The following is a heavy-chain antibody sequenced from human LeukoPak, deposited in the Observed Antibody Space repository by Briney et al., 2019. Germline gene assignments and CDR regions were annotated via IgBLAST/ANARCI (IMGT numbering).Heavy chain of an antibody. CDR1: GYTFTGYY. CDR3: ASPNWNDEGAFDI. CDR2: INPNSGGT. J-gene: IGHJ3*02. D-gene: IGHD1-1*01. V-gene: IGHV1-2*02. Sequence: ASVKVSCKASGYTFTGYYIHWVRQTPGQGLEWMGWINPNSGGTNYAQKFQGRVTMTRDTSISTAYMELSRLRSDDTAVYYCASPNWNDEGAFDIWGQGTMVTVSS.